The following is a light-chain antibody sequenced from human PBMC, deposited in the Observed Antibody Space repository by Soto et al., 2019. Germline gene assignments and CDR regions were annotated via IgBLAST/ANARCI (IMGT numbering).Light chain of an antibody. Sequence: QSALTQPRSVSGSPGQSVTISCTGTSSDVGGYDYVSWYQHHPGKAPKVMIYDVSRRPSGVPDRFSGSKSGNMASLTISGLQAEDEAAYYCCSYAGSYTYVFGSGTKLTVL. CDR2: DVS. V-gene: IGLV2-11*01. J-gene: IGLJ1*01. CDR1: SSDVGGYDY. CDR3: CSYAGSYTYV.